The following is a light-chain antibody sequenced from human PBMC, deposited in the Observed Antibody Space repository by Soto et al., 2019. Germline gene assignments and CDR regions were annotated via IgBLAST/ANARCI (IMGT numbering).Light chain of an antibody. CDR3: SSHAGYNNFYV. Sequence: QSALTQPPAASGSPGQSVTISCTGTSSDVGYYNYVSWFQQHPGKGPKLIIYEVYKRPSGVPDRFSGSKSGNTASLTVSGFQAEDEADYYCSSHAGYNNFYVFGTGTKVTVL. J-gene: IGLJ1*01. V-gene: IGLV2-8*01. CDR1: SSDVGYYNY. CDR2: EVY.